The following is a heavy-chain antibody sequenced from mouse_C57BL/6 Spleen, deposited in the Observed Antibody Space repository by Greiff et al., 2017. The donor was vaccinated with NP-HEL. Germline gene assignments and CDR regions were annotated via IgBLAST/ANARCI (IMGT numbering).Heavy chain of an antibody. D-gene: IGHD2-3*01. CDR3: ARKGDGYYLDY. J-gene: IGHJ2*01. CDR2: LYPGDGDT. CDR1: GYAFSRSW. Sequence: QVQLQQSGPELVKPGASVKISCTASGYAFSRSWMNWVKQRPGKGLEWIGRLYPGDGDTNYNGKFKGKATLTADKSSSTAYMQLSSLTSEDSAVYFCARKGDGYYLDYWGQGTTLTVSS. V-gene: IGHV1-82*01.